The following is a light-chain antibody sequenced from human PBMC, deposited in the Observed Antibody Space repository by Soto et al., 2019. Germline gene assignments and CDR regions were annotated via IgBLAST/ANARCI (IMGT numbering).Light chain of an antibody. Sequence: QSALTQPASVSGSPGQSITISCTGTNSEVGGYNYVSWYQQHPGKAPKLMIYDVSNRPSGVSNRFSGSKSGNTASLTISGLQAEDEADYYCSSYTSSSISYVFGTGTKVTVL. J-gene: IGLJ1*01. V-gene: IGLV2-14*01. CDR2: DVS. CDR3: SSYTSSSISYV. CDR1: NSEVGGYNY.